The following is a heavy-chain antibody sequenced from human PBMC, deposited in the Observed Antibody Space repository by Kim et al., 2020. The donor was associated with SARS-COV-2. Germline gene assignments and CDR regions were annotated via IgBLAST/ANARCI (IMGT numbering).Heavy chain of an antibody. CDR3: AGGQDVDSGRYGGMDV. CDR1: GGSFNDYY. CDR2: INHSGST. J-gene: IGHJ6*02. Sequence: SETLSLTCAVYGGSFNDYYWSWIRQPPGKGLEWIGEINHSGSTNYNPSLKSRVIISVDTSKKQFSLKLSSVTAADTAVYYCAGGQDVDSGRYGGMDVWCQGTTVTVSS. V-gene: IGHV4-34*01. D-gene: IGHD3-10*01.